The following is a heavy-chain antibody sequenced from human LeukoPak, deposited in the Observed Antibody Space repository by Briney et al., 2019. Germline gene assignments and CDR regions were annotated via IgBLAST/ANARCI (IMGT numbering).Heavy chain of an antibody. CDR3: ARDFGTTGWHTFDY. D-gene: IGHD6-19*01. V-gene: IGHV6-1*01. CDR1: GDSVSSKNGA. J-gene: IGHJ4*02. CDR2: TYYRSKWYN. Sequence: SQTLSLTCVVSGDSVSSKNGAWNWIRQSPSRGLEWLGRTYYRSKWYNDYAKSKDTSKNQYSLHLNSVTPDDTAVYYCARDFGTTGWHTFDYWGQGTLVTVSS.